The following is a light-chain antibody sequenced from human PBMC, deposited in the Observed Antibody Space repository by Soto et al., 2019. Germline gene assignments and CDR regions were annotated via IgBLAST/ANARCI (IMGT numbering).Light chain of an antibody. CDR2: EAS. V-gene: IGLV2-23*01. CDR3: CSYAGSSIWV. Sequence: QSALTQPASVSGSPGQSITISCTGTSSDVGSYNLVSWYQQHPGEAPKLMIYEASKRPSGDSNRFSGSKSGNTASLTISGLQAEDEADYYCCSYAGSSIWVFGGGTKVTVL. CDR1: SSDVGSYNL. J-gene: IGLJ3*02.